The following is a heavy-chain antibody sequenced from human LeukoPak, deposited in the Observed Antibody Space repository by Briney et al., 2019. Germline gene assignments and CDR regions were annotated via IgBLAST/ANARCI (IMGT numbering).Heavy chain of an antibody. D-gene: IGHD1/OR15-1a*01. Sequence: GGSLRLSCAASGFTFSTYAMSWVRQAPGKGLEWISAISGSGGSTYYADSVKGRFTISRDNSKNTLYLQMNSLRAEDTSIYFCAKALEQETVIALDSWGQGTLVTVSS. V-gene: IGHV3-23*01. CDR2: ISGSGGST. CDR3: AKALEQETVIALDS. J-gene: IGHJ4*02. CDR1: GFTFSTYA.